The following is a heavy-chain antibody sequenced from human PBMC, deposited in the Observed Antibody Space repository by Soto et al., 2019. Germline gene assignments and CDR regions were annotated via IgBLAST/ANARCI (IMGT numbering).Heavy chain of an antibody. D-gene: IGHD6-19*01. J-gene: IGHJ4*02. V-gene: IGHV3-30*18. CDR1: GFTFTTYG. CDR2: ISNDGTNK. Sequence: QVQLVESGGGVVQPGRSLRLSCAASGFTFTTYGMHWVRQAPGKGLEWVTVISNDGTNKYYADSVTGRFIISRDNSRNTLYLQMNSLRAEDTAVYYCAKATGSGWYGDLLGDWGQGTLVTVSS. CDR3: AKATGSGWYGDLLGD.